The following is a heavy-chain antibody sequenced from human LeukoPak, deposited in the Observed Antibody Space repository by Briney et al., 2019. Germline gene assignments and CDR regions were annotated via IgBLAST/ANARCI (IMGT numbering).Heavy chain of an antibody. CDR3: ARGRRFDY. Sequence: PSETLSLTCAVYGESFSGYYWSWIRQPPGKGLEWIGEINHSGSTNYNPSLKSRVTISVDTSKDQFSLKLSSVTAADTAVYYCARGRRFDYWGQGTLVTVSS. J-gene: IGHJ4*02. CDR2: INHSGST. CDR1: GESFSGYY. V-gene: IGHV4-34*01.